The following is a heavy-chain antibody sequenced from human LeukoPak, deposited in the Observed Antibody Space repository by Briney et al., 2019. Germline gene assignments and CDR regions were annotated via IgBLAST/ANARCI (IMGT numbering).Heavy chain of an antibody. CDR1: GFTFSSYW. V-gene: IGHV3-7*01. Sequence: GGSLRLSCAASGFTFSSYWMSWVRHAPGKGLEWVANIKQDGSEKDYVDSVKGRFTIYSDTANNSLYLQMHSLRAEDTAVYYCARDNRWELLYYFDYWGQGTLVTVSS. CDR3: ARDNRWELLYYFDY. CDR2: IKQDGSEK. J-gene: IGHJ4*02. D-gene: IGHD1-26*01.